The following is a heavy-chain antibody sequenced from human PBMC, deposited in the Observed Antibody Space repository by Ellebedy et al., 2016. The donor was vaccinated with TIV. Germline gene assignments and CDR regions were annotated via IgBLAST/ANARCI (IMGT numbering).Heavy chain of an antibody. CDR3: ARGYCSGGSCQKAIYYFDY. V-gene: IGHV3-7*01. CDR2: IKQDGSEK. Sequence: GGSLRLSXAASGFTFSSYWMSWVRQAPGKGLEWVANIKQDGSEKYYVDSVKGRFTISRDNAKNSLYLQMNSLRAEDTAVYYCARGYCSGGSCQKAIYYFDYWGQGTLVTVSS. D-gene: IGHD2-15*01. CDR1: GFTFSSYW. J-gene: IGHJ4*02.